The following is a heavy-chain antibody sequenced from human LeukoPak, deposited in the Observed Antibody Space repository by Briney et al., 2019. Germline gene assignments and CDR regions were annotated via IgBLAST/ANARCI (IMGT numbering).Heavy chain of an antibody. D-gene: IGHD3-22*01. CDR1: GYTFTSYD. V-gene: IGHV1-8*01. CDR3: ASISSGYYYYDY. Sequence: GASVKVSCKASGYTFTSYDINWVRQATGQGLEWMGWMNPNSGNTGYAQKFQGRVTMTRNTSISTAYMELSSLRSEDTAVYYCASISSGYYYYDYWGQGTLVTVSS. CDR2: MNPNSGNT. J-gene: IGHJ4*02.